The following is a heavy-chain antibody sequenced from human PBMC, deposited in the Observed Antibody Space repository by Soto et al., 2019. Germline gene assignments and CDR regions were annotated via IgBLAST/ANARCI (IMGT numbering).Heavy chain of an antibody. CDR1: GFTCSSYG. D-gene: IGHD6-19*01. Sequence: GGSLRLSCAASGFTCSSYGMHWVRQAPGKGLEWVAVIWYDGSNKYYADSVKGRFTISRDNSKNTLYLQMNSLRAEDTAVYYCAREGGGSSGWYFVSGYYYYGMDVWGQGTTVTVSS. CDR2: IWYDGSNK. V-gene: IGHV3-33*01. CDR3: AREGGGSSGWYFVSGYYYYGMDV. J-gene: IGHJ6*02.